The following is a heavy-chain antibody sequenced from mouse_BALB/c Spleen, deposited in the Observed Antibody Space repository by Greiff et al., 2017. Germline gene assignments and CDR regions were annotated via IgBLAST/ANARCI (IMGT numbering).Heavy chain of an antibody. Sequence: EVKLVESGGGLVQPKGSLKLSCAASGFTFNTYAMNWVRQAPGKGLEWVARIRSKSNNYATYYADSVKDRFTISRDDSQSMLYLQMNNLKTEDTAMYYCVRHVEMGYDYDGYYFDYWGQGTTLTVSS. CDR1: GFTFNTYA. CDR2: IRSKSNNYAT. V-gene: IGHV10-1*02. CDR3: VRHVEMGYDYDGYYFDY. D-gene: IGHD2-4*01. J-gene: IGHJ2*01.